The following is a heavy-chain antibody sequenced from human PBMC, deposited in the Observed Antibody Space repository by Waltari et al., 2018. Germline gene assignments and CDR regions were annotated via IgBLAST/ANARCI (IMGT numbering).Heavy chain of an antibody. V-gene: IGHV1-2*02. J-gene: IGHJ4*02. Sequence: QVQLVQSGTEVKKPGASVKVSCKASGYTFTDYNVHWMRQAPGQGLEWVGWITPNSGDIIYAQKFQGRVTMTRDTSIRTAYMELRSLTSDDTAVYYCARGFCSGGTCYGGGWGQGTLVTVSS. CDR3: ARGFCSGGTCYGGG. CDR1: GYTFTDYN. CDR2: ITPNSGDI. D-gene: IGHD2-15*01.